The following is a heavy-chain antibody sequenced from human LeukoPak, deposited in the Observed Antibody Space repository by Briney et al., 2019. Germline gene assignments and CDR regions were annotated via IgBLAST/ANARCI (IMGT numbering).Heavy chain of an antibody. J-gene: IGHJ4*02. D-gene: IGHD3-22*01. Sequence: PGGSLRLSCAASGLTISSYEMSWVRQAAGKGLEWISYISSSGSTIFYSDSVEGRFTISRDNAKNSLHLQMNSLRAEDTAVYYCARVYYYDSSGYSTSLDYWGQGTLVTVSS. CDR2: ISSSGSTI. V-gene: IGHV3-48*03. CDR1: GLTISSYE. CDR3: ARVYYYDSSGYSTSLDY.